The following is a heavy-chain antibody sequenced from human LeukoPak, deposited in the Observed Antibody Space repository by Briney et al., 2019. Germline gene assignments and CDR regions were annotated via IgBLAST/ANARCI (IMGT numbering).Heavy chain of an antibody. J-gene: IGHJ6*02. CDR2: ISSGDTT. V-gene: IGHV3-66*01. CDR1: GFTVSRNY. D-gene: IGHD1-1*01. Sequence: GGSLRLSCAASGFTVSRNYMSWVGQAPGKGLEWVSVISSGDTTYYADSVKGRFTISRDSSKNTLYLRMNSLRAEDTAVYFCARGPRLERHGMDVWGQGTTVTVSS. CDR3: ARGPRLERHGMDV.